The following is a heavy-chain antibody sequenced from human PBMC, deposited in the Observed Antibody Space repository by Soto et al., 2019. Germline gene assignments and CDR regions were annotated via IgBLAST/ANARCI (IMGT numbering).Heavy chain of an antibody. V-gene: IGHV3-30*18. J-gene: IGHJ4*02. D-gene: IGHD2-21*02. CDR2: ISYDGSNK. CDR3: AKGPQKLAYCGGDCYNFDY. CDR1: GFTFSSYG. Sequence: PGGSLRLSCAASGFTFSSYGMHWVRQAPGKGLEWVAVISYDGSNKYYADSVKGRFTIYRDNYKNTLYLQMNSLRAEDTAVYYCAKGPQKLAYCGGDCYNFDYWGQGTLVTVSS.